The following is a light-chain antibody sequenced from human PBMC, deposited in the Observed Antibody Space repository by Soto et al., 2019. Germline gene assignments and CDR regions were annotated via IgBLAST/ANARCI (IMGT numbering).Light chain of an antibody. J-gene: IGKJ1*01. CDR3: QQYYSTPWT. CDR1: QSVLYSSNNKNY. V-gene: IGKV4-1*01. Sequence: DLVMTQSPDSLAVSLGERATINCKSSQSVLYSSNNKNYLAWYQQKPGQPPKLLIYWASTRESGVPDRLSGSGSGTDFTLTISSLQAEDVAVYYCQQYYSTPWTFGQGTKVEIK. CDR2: WAS.